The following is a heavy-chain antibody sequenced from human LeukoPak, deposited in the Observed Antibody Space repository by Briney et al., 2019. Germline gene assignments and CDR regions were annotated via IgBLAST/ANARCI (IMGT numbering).Heavy chain of an antibody. CDR3: ARVXTXELQRVFDN. CDR1: GFTFTDYW. J-gene: IGHJ4*02. D-gene: IGHD1-7*01. V-gene: IGHV3-7*01. CDR2: INRAGIES. Sequence: PGRSLRLSCAASGFTFTDYWMTWVRQVPGKGLEWVANINRAGIESYYVDSVKGRFTISRDKAEKSLCLQMDSLRVAQTGAHNCARVXTXELQRVFDNXGQGTLVTVSS.